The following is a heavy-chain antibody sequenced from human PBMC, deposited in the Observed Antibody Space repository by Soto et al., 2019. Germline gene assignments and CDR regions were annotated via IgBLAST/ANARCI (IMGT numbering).Heavy chain of an antibody. V-gene: IGHV1-18*01. J-gene: IGHJ4*02. CDR3: ARGGTPIDY. CDR1: GYTFTNFG. Sequence: QVQLVQSGAEVKKPGASVKVSCKASGYTFTNFGISWVRQAPGQGLEWMGWISAYNGNTNYAQNFQGRDTVTTAASTSTAYMELRSLGSDDTAVYYCARGGTPIDYCGQGTLVTVSS. CDR2: ISAYNGNT. D-gene: IGHD3-16*01.